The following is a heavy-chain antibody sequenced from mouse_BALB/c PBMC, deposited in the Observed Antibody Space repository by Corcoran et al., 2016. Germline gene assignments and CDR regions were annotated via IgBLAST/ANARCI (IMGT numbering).Heavy chain of an antibody. J-gene: IGHJ2*01. CDR1: GYTFTDYN. V-gene: IGHV1-18*01. D-gene: IGHD1-1*01. CDR3: TRRDSTVVYFDY. Sequence: EVLLQQSGPELVKPGASVKIPCKASGYTFTDYNMDWVKQSHGKSLEWIGDINPNNGGTIYNQKFKGKATLTVDKSSSTAYMEIRSLTSEDTAVYYCTRRDSTVVYFDYWGQGTTLTVSS. CDR2: INPNNGGT.